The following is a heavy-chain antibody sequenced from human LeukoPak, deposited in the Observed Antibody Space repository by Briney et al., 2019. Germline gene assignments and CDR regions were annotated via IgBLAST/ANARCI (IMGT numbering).Heavy chain of an antibody. D-gene: IGHD4-11*01. CDR2: INPNSGGT. CDR3: ARESLYSNYAGY. CDR1: GYTFTGYY. J-gene: IGHJ4*02. V-gene: IGHV1-2*06. Sequence: GASVKVSCKASGYTFTGYYMHWVRQAPGQGLEWMGRINPNSGGTNYAQKFQGRVTMTRDTSISTAYMALSRLRSDDTAVYYCARESLYSNYAGYWGQGTLVTVSS.